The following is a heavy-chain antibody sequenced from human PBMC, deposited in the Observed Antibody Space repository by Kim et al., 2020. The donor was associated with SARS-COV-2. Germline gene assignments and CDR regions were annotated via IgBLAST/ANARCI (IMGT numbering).Heavy chain of an antibody. V-gene: IGHV3-21*01. J-gene: IGHJ4*02. CDR3: ARDPTYGDYLKGYFDY. CDR2: ISSSSSYI. D-gene: IGHD4-17*01. Sequence: GGSLRLSCAASGFTFSSYSMNWVRQAPGKGLEWVSSISSSSSYIYYADSVKGRFTISRDNAKNSLYLQMNSLRAEDTAVYYCARDPTYGDYLKGYFDYWGQGTLVTVSS. CDR1: GFTFSSYS.